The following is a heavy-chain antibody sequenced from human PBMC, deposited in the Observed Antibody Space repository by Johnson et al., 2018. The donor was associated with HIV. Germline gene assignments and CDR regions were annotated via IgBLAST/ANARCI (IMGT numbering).Heavy chain of an antibody. J-gene: IGHJ3*02. Sequence: VQLVESGGGLVQPGGSLRLSCAASGFTFSSYWMSWVRQAPGKGLEWVANIKQDGSEKYYVDSVKGRFTISRDNAKNSLYLQMNSLRAEDTALYYCAREFDMTMIVVVTYAFDIWGQGTLVTVSS. V-gene: IGHV3-7*05. CDR3: AREFDMTMIVVVTYAFDI. CDR2: IKQDGSEK. D-gene: IGHD3-22*01. CDR1: GFTFSSYW.